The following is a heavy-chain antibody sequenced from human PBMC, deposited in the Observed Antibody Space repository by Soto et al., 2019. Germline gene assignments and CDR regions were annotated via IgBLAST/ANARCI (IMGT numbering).Heavy chain of an antibody. Sequence: PSETLSLTCTVSGGSISSGDYYWSWIRQPPGKGLEWIGYIYYSGSTYYNPSLKSRVTISVDTSKNQFSLKLSSVTAADTAVYYCARRIVVVPAAISRVHYYYYGMDVWGQGTTVTVSS. J-gene: IGHJ6*02. V-gene: IGHV4-30-4*01. D-gene: IGHD2-2*02. CDR3: ARRIVVVPAAISRVHYYYYGMDV. CDR1: GGSISSGDYY. CDR2: IYYSGST.